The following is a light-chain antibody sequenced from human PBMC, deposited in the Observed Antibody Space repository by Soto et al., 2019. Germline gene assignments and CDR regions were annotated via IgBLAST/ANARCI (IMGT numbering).Light chain of an antibody. CDR2: GAS. V-gene: IGKV3-20*01. Sequence: EIVLTQSPGTLSLSPGERAILSCRASQSVSSNYLAWYQQKPGQAPRLLIYGASSRATGIPDRFSGSGSGTDFTLTISRLETEDFAVYYCQQYGSSPPLTFGGGTKVEIK. CDR1: QSVSSNY. J-gene: IGKJ4*01. CDR3: QQYGSSPPLT.